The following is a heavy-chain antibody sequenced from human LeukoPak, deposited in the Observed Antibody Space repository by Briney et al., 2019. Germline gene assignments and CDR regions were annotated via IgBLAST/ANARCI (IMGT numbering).Heavy chain of an antibody. CDR3: ARGRWDSYGDYGYRFVRQTRCFDY. V-gene: IGHV4-34*01. Sequence: SETLSLTCAVSGGSFSGYYCSWIRHPPGKGLEWIGEINHSGSTNYNPSPKSRVTISVDTSKNQFSLKLSSVTGADTAVYYCARGRWDSYGDYGYRFVRQTRCFDYWGQGTLVTVSS. D-gene: IGHD4-17*01. CDR2: INHSGST. CDR1: GGSFSGYY. J-gene: IGHJ4*02.